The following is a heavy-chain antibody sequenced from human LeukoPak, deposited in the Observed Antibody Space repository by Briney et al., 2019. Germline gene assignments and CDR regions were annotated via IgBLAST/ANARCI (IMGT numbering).Heavy chain of an antibody. J-gene: IGHJ3*02. Sequence: KAGESLKISCKGSGYSFTSYWIGWVRQMPGKGLEWMGIIYPGDSDTRYSPSFQGQVTISADKSISTAYLQWSSLKASDTAMYYCARGAGITMVRGAEVDAFDIWGQGTMVTVSS. D-gene: IGHD3-10*01. CDR1: GYSFTSYW. V-gene: IGHV5-51*01. CDR3: ARGAGITMVRGAEVDAFDI. CDR2: IYPGDSDT.